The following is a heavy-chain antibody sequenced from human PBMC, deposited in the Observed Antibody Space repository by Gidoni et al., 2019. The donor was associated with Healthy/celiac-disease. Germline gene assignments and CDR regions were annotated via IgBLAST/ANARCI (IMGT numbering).Heavy chain of an antibody. CDR1: GYTFTSYD. CDR3: ARFIAVAGTVYYYYGMDV. D-gene: IGHD6-19*01. J-gene: IGHJ6*02. Sequence: QVQLVQSGAEVKKPGASVKVSCKASGYTFTSYDFNWVRQATGQGLEWMGWMNPNSGNTGYAQKFQGRVTMTRNTSISTAYMELSSLRSEDTAVYYCARFIAVAGTVYYYYGMDVWGQGTTVTVSS. CDR2: MNPNSGNT. V-gene: IGHV1-8*01.